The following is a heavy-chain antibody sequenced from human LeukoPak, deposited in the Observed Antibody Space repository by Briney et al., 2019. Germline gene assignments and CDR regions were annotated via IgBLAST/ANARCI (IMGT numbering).Heavy chain of an antibody. V-gene: IGHV3-7*01. CDR3: ARGRWSDY. CDR1: GFTFSAYW. Sequence: GGSLRLSCAASGFTFSAYWMTWVRQAPGKGLEWEANIKEDGTEKNYVDSVKGRFTISRDNVKKSLYLEMNSLRVEDTAVYYCARGRWSDYWGQGTQVTVSS. D-gene: IGHD5-24*01. J-gene: IGHJ4*02. CDR2: IKEDGTEK.